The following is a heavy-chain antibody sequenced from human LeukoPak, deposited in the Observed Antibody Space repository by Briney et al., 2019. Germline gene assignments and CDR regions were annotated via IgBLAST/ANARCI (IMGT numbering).Heavy chain of an antibody. J-gene: IGHJ5*01. Sequence: QPGGSLRLSCAASGFTFSNYLMHWARQAPGKGLVWVSRIKGDGSHTIYADSVKGRFTISRDNAKNTLYLQMKSLRAEDTAAYYCVRDWDHFDFDSWGLGTLVTVSS. CDR2: IKGDGSHT. CDR3: VRDWDHFDFDS. D-gene: IGHD3-9*01. V-gene: IGHV3-74*01. CDR1: GFTFSNYL.